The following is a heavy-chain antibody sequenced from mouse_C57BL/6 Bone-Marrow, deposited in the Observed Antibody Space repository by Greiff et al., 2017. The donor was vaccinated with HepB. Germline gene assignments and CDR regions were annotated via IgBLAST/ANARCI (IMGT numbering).Heavy chain of an antibody. CDR3: ARSGYSNYVGY. CDR2: IYPRSGNT. CDR1: GYTFTSYG. D-gene: IGHD2-5*01. V-gene: IGHV1-81*01. Sequence: QVQLKESGAELARPGASVKLSCKASGYTFTSYGISWVKQRTGQGLEWIGEIYPRSGNTYYNEKFKGKATLTADKSSSTAYMELRSLTSEDSAVYFCARSGYSNYVGYWGQGTTLTVSS. J-gene: IGHJ2*01.